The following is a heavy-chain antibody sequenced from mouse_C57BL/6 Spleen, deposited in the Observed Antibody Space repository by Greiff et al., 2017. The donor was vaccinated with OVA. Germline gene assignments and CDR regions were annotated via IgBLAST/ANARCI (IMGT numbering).Heavy chain of an antibody. D-gene: IGHD1-1*01. CDR3: ARGSNPLAMDY. Sequence: QVQLQQPGAELVMPGASVKLSCKASGYTFTSYWMHWVKQRPGQGLEWIGEIDPSDSYTNYNQKFKGKSTLTVDKSSSTAYMQLSSLTSEDSAVYYCARGSNPLAMDYWGQGTSVTVSS. CDR2: IDPSDSYT. CDR1: GYTFTSYW. J-gene: IGHJ4*01. V-gene: IGHV1-69*01.